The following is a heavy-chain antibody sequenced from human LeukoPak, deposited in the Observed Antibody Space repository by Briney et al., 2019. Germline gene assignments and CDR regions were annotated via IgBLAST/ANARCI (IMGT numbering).Heavy chain of an antibody. V-gene: IGHV3-48*03. D-gene: IGHD2-8*01. J-gene: IGHJ6*03. CDR1: GFTFSSYE. Sequence: GALRLSCAASGFTFSSYEMNWVRQAPGKGLEWVSYISSSGSTIYCADSVKGRFTISRDNAKNSLYLQMNSLRAEDTALYYCARAPGVRYYYYMDVWGKGTTVTVSS. CDR3: ARAPGVRYYYYMDV. CDR2: ISSSGSTI.